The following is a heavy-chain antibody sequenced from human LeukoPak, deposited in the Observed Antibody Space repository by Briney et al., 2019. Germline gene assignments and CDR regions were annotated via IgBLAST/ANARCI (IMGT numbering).Heavy chain of an antibody. CDR1: GFTFSSYW. Sequence: PGGSLRLSCAASGFTFSSYWMSWVRQAPGKGLEWVANIKKDGSEKYYVDSVKGRFTISRDNAKTSLYLQMNSLRAEDTAVYYCARAGLITIFGVVITDTIYNWFDPWGQGTLVTVSS. D-gene: IGHD3-3*01. J-gene: IGHJ5*02. CDR2: IKKDGSEK. V-gene: IGHV3-7*01. CDR3: ARAGLITIFGVVITDTIYNWFDP.